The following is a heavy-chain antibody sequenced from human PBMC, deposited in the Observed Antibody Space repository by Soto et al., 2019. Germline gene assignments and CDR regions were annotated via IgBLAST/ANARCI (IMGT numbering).Heavy chain of an antibody. Sequence: GGSLRLSCAASGFTFSDYYMSWIRQAPGKGLEWVSYISSSGSTIYYADSVKGRFTISRDNAKNSLYLQMNSLRAEDTAVYYCARDVNPGDRGVTTVDYWGQGTLVTVSS. CDR3: ARDVNPGDRGVTTVDY. V-gene: IGHV3-11*01. D-gene: IGHD3-10*01. J-gene: IGHJ4*02. CDR1: GFTFSDYY. CDR2: ISSSGSTI.